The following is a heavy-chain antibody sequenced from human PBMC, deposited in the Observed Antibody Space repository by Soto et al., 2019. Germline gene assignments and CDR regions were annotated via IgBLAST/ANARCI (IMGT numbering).Heavy chain of an antibody. V-gene: IGHV3-30*18. D-gene: IGHD3-10*01. J-gene: IGHJ6*02. CDR2: ISYDGSNK. CDR3: AKDLITMVRGVIIFPSYYYYYGMDV. CDR1: GFTFSSYG. Sequence: GSLRLSCAASGFTFSSYGMHWVRQAPGKGLEWVAVISYDGSNKYYADSVKGRFTISRDNSKNTLYLQMNSLRAEDTAVYYCAKDLITMVRGVIIFPSYYYYYGMDVWGQGTTVTVSS.